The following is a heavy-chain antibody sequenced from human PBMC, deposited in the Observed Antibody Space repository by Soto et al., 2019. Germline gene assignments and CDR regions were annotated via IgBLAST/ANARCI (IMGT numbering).Heavy chain of an antibody. J-gene: IGHJ6*02. CDR2: IIPIFGTA. CDR3: ARHPGGRGYYYGMDV. V-gene: IGHV1-69*13. D-gene: IGHD2-15*01. CDR1: GGTFSSHA. Sequence: SVKVSCKASGGTFSSHAISWVRQAPGQGLEWMGGIIPIFGTANYAQKFQGRVTITADESTSTAYMELSSLRSEDTAVYYCARHPGGRGYYYGMDVWGQGTTVTVSS.